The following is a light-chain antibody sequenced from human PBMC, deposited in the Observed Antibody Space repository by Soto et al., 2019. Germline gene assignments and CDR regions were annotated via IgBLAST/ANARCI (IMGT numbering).Light chain of an antibody. Sequence: DIQMTQSPSSLSASVGDRVTISCRASQGISNYLVWYQQIPGKVPKLLIYAATTLQSGVPSRFSGSGSGTDFTLTISGLQPEDVATYYCQNYNGAPWTFGQGTKLEIK. CDR1: QGISNY. CDR3: QNYNGAPWT. CDR2: AAT. V-gene: IGKV1-27*01. J-gene: IGKJ1*01.